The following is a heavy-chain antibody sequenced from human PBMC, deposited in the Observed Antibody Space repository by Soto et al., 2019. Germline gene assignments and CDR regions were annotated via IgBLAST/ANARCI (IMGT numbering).Heavy chain of an antibody. J-gene: IGHJ6*03. CDR2: ISGAGGST. CDR1: RFTFSDYA. V-gene: IGHV3-23*01. D-gene: IGHD3-10*01. CDR3: ARVRGLYGSGGLYYMDV. Sequence: EVQLLESGGGLVQPGGSLRLSCAASRFTFSDYAMSWVRQAPGKGLEWVSAISGAGGSTYYADSVKGRFTISRDNSKNTLYLQMNSLRDGDTAVYYCARVRGLYGSGGLYYMDVWGKGTTVTVSS.